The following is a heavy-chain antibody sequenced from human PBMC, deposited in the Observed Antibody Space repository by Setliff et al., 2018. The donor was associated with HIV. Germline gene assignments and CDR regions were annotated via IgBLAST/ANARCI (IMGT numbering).Heavy chain of an antibody. Sequence: ASVKVSCKASGYTFTSYYMNWVRQAPGQGLEWMGIINPSGGSSTYAQKFQGRVAMTRDTSTSTVYMELSSLRSEDTAVYYCAREEDTGYDFENWGQGTLVTVSS. CDR3: AREEDTGYDFEN. CDR1: GYTFTSYY. J-gene: IGHJ4*02. D-gene: IGHD5-12*01. CDR2: INPSGGSS. V-gene: IGHV1-46*01.